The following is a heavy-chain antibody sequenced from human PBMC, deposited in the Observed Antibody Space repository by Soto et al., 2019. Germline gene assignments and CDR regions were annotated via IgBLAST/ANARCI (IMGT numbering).Heavy chain of an antibody. D-gene: IGHD2-15*01. CDR2: ISGSGGST. V-gene: IGHV3-23*01. CDR1: GFTFSSYA. J-gene: IGHJ6*02. CDR3: AKASVVSGCNSHYYLMDF. Sequence: PGGSLRLSCAASGFTFSSYAMSWVRQAPGKGLEWVSAISGSGGSTYYADSVKGRFPFSRDNSKTTLYLQMNSLRAEDTAVYYFAKASVVSGCNSHYYLMDFWAQGTTVTVSS.